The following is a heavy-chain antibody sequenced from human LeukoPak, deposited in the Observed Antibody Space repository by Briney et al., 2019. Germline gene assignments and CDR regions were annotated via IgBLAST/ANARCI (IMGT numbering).Heavy chain of an antibody. Sequence: SETLSLTCTVSGGSISSGSYYWSWIRQPAGKGLEWIGRIYTSGSTNYNPSLKSRVTISVDTSKNQFSLKLSSVTAADTAVYYCARDMKQSRNFDIWGQGTMVTVSS. J-gene: IGHJ3*02. V-gene: IGHV4-61*02. CDR3: ARDMKQSRNFDI. D-gene: IGHD1-14*01. CDR2: IYTSGST. CDR1: GGSISSGSYY.